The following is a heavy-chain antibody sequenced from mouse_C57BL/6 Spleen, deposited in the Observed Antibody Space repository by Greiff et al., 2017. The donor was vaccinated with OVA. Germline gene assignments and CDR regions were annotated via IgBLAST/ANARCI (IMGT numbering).Heavy chain of an antibody. V-gene: IGHV1-18*01. D-gene: IGHD1-1*01. CDR2: INPNNGGT. CDR1: GYTFTDYN. Sequence: VQLQQSGPELVKPGASVKIPCKASGYTFTDYNMDWVKQSHGKSLEWIGDINPNNGGTIYNQKFKGKATLTVDKSSSTAYMELRSLTSEDTAVYYCARQDYYGMVYFDYWGQGTTLTVSS. J-gene: IGHJ2*01. CDR3: ARQDYYGMVYFDY.